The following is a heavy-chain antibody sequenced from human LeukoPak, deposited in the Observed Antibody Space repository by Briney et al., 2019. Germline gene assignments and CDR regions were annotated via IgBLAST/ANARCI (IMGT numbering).Heavy chain of an antibody. CDR3: ARHRARYSYGKTFDY. J-gene: IGHJ4*02. CDR2: IYYSGST. D-gene: IGHD5-18*01. CDR1: GVSISTYY. V-gene: IGHV4-39*01. Sequence: SETLSLTCTVSGVSISTYYWGWIRQPPGKGLEWIGSIYYSGSTYYNPSLKSRVTISVDTSKNQFSLKLSSVTAADTAVYYCARHRARYSYGKTFDYWGQGTLVTVSS.